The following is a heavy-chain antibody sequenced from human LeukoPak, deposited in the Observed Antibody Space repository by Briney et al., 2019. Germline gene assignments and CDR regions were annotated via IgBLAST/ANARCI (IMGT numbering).Heavy chain of an antibody. CDR1: GFTFSSYW. Sequence: GGSLRLSCEASGFTFSSYWMSWVRQAPGKGLEWVAHIKEDESDEYYVDSVKGRFTASRDNAKNSVNLQMNSLRVEDTAVYYCARWRGRQSEFDYWGQGTLVTVSS. V-gene: IGHV3-7*01. D-gene: IGHD1-1*01. CDR3: ARWRGRQSEFDY. J-gene: IGHJ4*02. CDR2: IKEDESDE.